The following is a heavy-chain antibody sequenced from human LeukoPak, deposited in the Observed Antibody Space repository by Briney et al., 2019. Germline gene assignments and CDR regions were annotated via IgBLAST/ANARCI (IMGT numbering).Heavy chain of an antibody. CDR3: AKGTVVVTGPLDY. D-gene: IGHD3-22*01. CDR1: GFTFDDYT. V-gene: IGHV3-43*01. Sequence: GGSLRLSCAASGFTFDDYTMHWVRQAPGKGLEWVSLISWDGGIAYYADSVKGRFTISRDNSKNSLYLQMNSLRTEDTALYNCAKGTVVVTGPLDYWGQGTLVTVSS. CDR2: ISWDGGIA. J-gene: IGHJ4*02.